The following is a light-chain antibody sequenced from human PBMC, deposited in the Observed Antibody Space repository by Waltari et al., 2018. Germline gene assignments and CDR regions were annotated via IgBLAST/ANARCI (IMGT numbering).Light chain of an antibody. CDR3: QHYLRLPVT. J-gene: IGKJ1*01. CDR1: QSVTRA. V-gene: IGKV3-20*01. CDR2: GAS. Sequence: EIVLTQSQGTLSLSPGEIAPLSCRTSQSVTRALAWYQQKPGQAPRLLIYGASNRATGIPDRFSGSGSGTDFSLTISSLEPEDFAVYYCQHYLRLPVTFGQGTKVEVK.